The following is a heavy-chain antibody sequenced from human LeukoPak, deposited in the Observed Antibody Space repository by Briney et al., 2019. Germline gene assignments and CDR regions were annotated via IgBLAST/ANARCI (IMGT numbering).Heavy chain of an antibody. V-gene: IGHV3-23*01. Sequence: SGGSLRLSCAASGFTFSSYAMSWVRQAPGKGVEWGSAISGSGGSTYYAESVKGRFTISRDNPKNTLYLQMNSLRAEDTALYYCAKPYYDILTGYYNGYFDYWGQGTLVTVSS. J-gene: IGHJ4*02. D-gene: IGHD3-9*01. CDR2: ISGSGGST. CDR3: AKPYYDILTGYYNGYFDY. CDR1: GFTFSSYA.